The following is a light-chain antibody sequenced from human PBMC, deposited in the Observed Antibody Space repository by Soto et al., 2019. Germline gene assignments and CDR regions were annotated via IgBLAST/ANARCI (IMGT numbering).Light chain of an antibody. CDR2: LAS. CDR1: QNVLYTSNNKNQ. J-gene: IGKJ2*01. CDR3: HQYLIPPYS. Sequence: DIVMTQSPDSLAVSLGERATINCKSSQNVLYTSNNKNQLAWYQQKPGQPPKLLIYLASTRESGFPDRFSGSGSGTTFTLTIRSLQAEDGAVYYCHQYLIPPYSFGQGTKLEIK. V-gene: IGKV4-1*01.